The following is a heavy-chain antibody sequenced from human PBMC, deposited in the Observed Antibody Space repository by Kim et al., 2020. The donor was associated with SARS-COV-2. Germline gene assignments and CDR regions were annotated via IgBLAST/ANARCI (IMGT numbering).Heavy chain of an antibody. CDR2: IIPIFGTA. CDR3: ARAPSGYGFWYYFDY. D-gene: IGHD5-12*01. Sequence: SVKVSCKASGGTFSSYAISWVRQAPGQGLEWMGGIIPIFGTANYAQKFQGRVTITADESTSTAYMELSSLRSEDTAVYYCARAPSGYGFWYYFDYWGQGTLVTVSS. CDR1: GGTFSSYA. J-gene: IGHJ4*02. V-gene: IGHV1-69*13.